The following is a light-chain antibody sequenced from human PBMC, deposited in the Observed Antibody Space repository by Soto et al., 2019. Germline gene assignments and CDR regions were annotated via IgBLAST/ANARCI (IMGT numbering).Light chain of an antibody. CDR2: DAS. J-gene: IGKJ2*01. Sequence: EIVLTQSPATLSLSPGERATLSCRASQSVSNYLAWYQQKPGQAPRLLIYDASNRATGIPARFSGSGSGTDFPLTISSLEPEDFAVYYCQQHSNWPPEYTFGQGTKLEIK. CDR1: QSVSNY. CDR3: QQHSNWPPEYT. V-gene: IGKV3-11*01.